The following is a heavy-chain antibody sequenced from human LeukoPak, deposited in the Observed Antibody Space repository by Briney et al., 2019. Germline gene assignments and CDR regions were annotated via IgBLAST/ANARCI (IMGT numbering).Heavy chain of an antibody. CDR3: ARDVGYYYDSSGLDY. CDR2: IYYSGST. V-gene: IGHV4-30-4*01. Sequence: PSQTLSLTCTVSGGSISSGDYYWSWIRQPPGKGLEWIGYIYYSGSTYYNPSLKSRVTISVDTSKNQFSLKLSSVTAADTAVYYCARDVGYYYDSSGLDYWGQGTLVTVSS. CDR1: GGSISSGDYY. D-gene: IGHD3-22*01. J-gene: IGHJ4*02.